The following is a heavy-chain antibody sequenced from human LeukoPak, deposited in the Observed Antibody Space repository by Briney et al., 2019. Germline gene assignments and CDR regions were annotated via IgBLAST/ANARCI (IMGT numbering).Heavy chain of an antibody. V-gene: IGHV1-2*02. J-gene: IGHJ4*02. CDR1: GYTFTDYH. D-gene: IGHD3-22*01. Sequence: ASVKVSCKASGYTFTDYHMHWVRQAPGQGLEWMGWINANSGGTNHAQNFQGRVTMTRDTSISTASMELSRLRSDDTAVYYCARGYFDSSGYYSPRGYWGQGTLVTVSS. CDR3: ARGYFDSSGYYSPRGY. CDR2: INANSGGT.